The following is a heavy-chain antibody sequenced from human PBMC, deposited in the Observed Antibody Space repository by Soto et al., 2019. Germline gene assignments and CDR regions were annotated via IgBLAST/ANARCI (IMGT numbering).Heavy chain of an antibody. CDR1: GFTFSSYE. V-gene: IGHV3-48*03. Sequence: PGGSLRLSCAASGFTFSSYEMNWVRQAPGKGLEWVSYISSSGSTIYYADSVKGRFTISRDNAKNSLYLQMNSLRAEDTAVYYCARDRLVGATKWVYYGMDVWGHGTTVTVSS. D-gene: IGHD1-26*01. J-gene: IGHJ6*02. CDR3: ARDRLVGATKWVYYGMDV. CDR2: ISSSGSTI.